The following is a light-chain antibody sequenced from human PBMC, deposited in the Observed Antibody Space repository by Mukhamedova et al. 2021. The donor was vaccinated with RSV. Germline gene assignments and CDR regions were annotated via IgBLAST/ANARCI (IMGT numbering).Light chain of an antibody. CDR1: QHIVNF. CDR3: HQYHTLPYS. CDR2: DAS. J-gene: IGKJ2*03. V-gene: IGKV1-33*01. Sequence: GDRVTITCQASQHIVNFLNWYQQKPGKAPKLLIYDASNLETGVQSRFSGSGSGTDFTFTISSLQPEDFATYYCHQYHTLPYSFGQ.